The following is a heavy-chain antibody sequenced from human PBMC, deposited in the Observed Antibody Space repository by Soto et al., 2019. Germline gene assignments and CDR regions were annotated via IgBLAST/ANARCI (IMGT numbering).Heavy chain of an antibody. V-gene: IGHV1-18*01. CDR1: GYTLTSYG. J-gene: IGHJ3*02. Sequence: ASVKVSCKASGYTLTSYGISWVRQAPGQGLEWMGWISAYNGNTNYAQKLQGRVTMTTDTSTSTAYMELRSLRSDDTAVYYCARYCSSTSCYGPDAFDIWGQGTMVTVS. CDR3: ARYCSSTSCYGPDAFDI. D-gene: IGHD2-2*01. CDR2: ISAYNGNT.